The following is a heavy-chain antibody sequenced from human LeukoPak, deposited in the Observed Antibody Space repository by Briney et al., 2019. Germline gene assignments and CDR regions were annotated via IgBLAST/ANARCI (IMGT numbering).Heavy chain of an antibody. CDR2: IYSNGNT. D-gene: IGHD4-23*01. CDR1: GFTVSSNY. V-gene: IGHV3-53*01. CDR3: ATFSYAGNAGGSVGY. J-gene: IGHJ4*02. Sequence: GGSLRLSCAASGFTVSSNYMTWVRQAPGKGLEWVSVIYSNGNTYYADSVKGRFTISRDTFKNTVDLQMSSLRSEDAAVYYCATFSYAGNAGGSVGYWGQGTLVTVSS.